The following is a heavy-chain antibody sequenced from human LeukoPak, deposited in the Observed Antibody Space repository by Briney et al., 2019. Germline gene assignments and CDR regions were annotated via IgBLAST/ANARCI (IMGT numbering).Heavy chain of an antibody. V-gene: IGHV3-30*02. CDR1: GFTFSSYG. Sequence: PGGSLRRSCAASGFTFSSYGMHWVRQAPGKGLEWVAFIRYDGSNKYYADSVKGRFTISRDNSRNTLYLQMNSLRAEDTAVYYCAKDSHDSSEWVYYYYYYMDVWGKGTTVTVSS. J-gene: IGHJ6*03. D-gene: IGHD3-22*01. CDR3: AKDSHDSSEWVYYYYYYMDV. CDR2: IRYDGSNK.